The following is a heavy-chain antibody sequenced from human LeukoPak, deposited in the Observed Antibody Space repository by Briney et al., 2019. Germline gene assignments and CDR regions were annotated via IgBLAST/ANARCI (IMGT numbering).Heavy chain of an antibody. CDR3: ARRYYDSSGYDY. CDR2: INPNSGGT. D-gene: IGHD3-22*01. Sequence: RASVKVSCKASGYTFTGYYMHWVRQAPGQGLEWMGWINPNSGGTNYAQKFQGRVTMTRDTSISTAYMELSRLRPDDTAVYYCARRYYDSSGYDYWGQGTLVTVSS. CDR1: GYTFTGYY. V-gene: IGHV1-2*02. J-gene: IGHJ4*02.